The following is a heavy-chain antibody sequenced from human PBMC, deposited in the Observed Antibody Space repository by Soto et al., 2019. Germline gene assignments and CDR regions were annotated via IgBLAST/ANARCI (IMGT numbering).Heavy chain of an antibody. V-gene: IGHV1-46*01. CDR1: GYTFTSHY. CDR2: INPSGGST. J-gene: IGHJ4*02. D-gene: IGHD2-21*02. CDR3: ARSLAYCGGDCYSGISDFDY. Sequence: ASVKVSCKASGYTFTSHYMHWVRQAPGQRLERMGIINPSGGSTSYAQKFQGRVTMTRDTSTSTVYMELSSLRSEDTAVYYCARSLAYCGGDCYSGISDFDYWGQGTLVTVSS.